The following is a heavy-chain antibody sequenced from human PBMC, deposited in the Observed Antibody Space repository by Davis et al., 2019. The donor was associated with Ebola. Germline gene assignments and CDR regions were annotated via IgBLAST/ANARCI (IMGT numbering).Heavy chain of an antibody. CDR3: ARHSTYSDAFDI. CDR1: GGSISSYY. Sequence: MPSETLSLTFTVSGGSISSYYWSWIRQPPGKGLEWIGYIYYSGSTNYNPSLKSRVTISVDTSKNQFSLKLSSVTAADTAVYYCARHSTYSDAFDIWGQGTMVTVSS. V-gene: IGHV4-59*08. D-gene: IGHD5/OR15-5a*01. CDR2: IYYSGST. J-gene: IGHJ3*02.